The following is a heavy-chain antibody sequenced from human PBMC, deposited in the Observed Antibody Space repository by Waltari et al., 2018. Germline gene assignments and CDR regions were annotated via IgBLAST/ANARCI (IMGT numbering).Heavy chain of an antibody. CDR1: GGSFSGYY. D-gene: IGHD6-13*01. V-gene: IGHV4-34*01. CDR2: INHSGST. J-gene: IGHJ4*02. Sequence: QVQLQQWGAGLLKPSETLSLTCAVYGGSFSGYYWSWIRQPPGKGLEWIGEINHSGSTNYNPALKSRVTISVDTSKNQFSLKLSSVTAAGTAVYYCARGPRIAAANYYFDYWGQGTLVTVSS. CDR3: ARGPRIAAANYYFDY.